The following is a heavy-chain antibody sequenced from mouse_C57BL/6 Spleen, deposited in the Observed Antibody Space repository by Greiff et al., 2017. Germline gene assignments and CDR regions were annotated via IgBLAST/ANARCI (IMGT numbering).Heavy chain of an antibody. J-gene: IGHJ4*01. CDR3: ARRREDYAMDY. Sequence: VQLQQSGPELVKPGASVKISCKASGYAFSSSWMNWVKQRPGKGLEWIGRIYPGDGDTNYNGKFKGKATLTADKSSSTAYMQLSSLTSEDSAVYFCARRREDYAMDYWGQGTSVIVSS. CDR1: GYAFSSSW. V-gene: IGHV1-82*01. CDR2: IYPGDGDT.